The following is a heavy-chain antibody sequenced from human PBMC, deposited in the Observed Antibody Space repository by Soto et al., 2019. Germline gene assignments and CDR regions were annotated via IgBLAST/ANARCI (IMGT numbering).Heavy chain of an antibody. J-gene: IGHJ6*02. CDR1: GYSFTSYW. CDR3: ARRPYSNYVSLAYYYGMDV. V-gene: IGHV5-51*01. Sequence: PGESLKISCKGSGYSFTSYWIGWVRQMPGKGLEWMGIIYPGDSDTRYSPSFQGQVTISADKSISTAYLQWSSLKASDTAMYYCARRPYSNYVSLAYYYGMDVWGQGTTVTVPS. CDR2: IYPGDSDT. D-gene: IGHD4-4*01.